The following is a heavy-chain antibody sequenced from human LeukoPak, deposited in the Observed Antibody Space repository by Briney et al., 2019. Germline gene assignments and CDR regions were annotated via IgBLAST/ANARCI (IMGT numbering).Heavy chain of an antibody. CDR3: ARQVLIVGGRYGMDV. CDR2: INPNNGGT. V-gene: IGHV1-2*02. J-gene: IGHJ6*02. Sequence: ASVKVSCKASGYTFADYYLHWVRQAPGQGLEWVGWINPNNGGTQYAQKFQGRVTLTRDTSISTAYMELSRLTSDDTAVYYCARQVLIVGGRYGMDVWGQGTTVTVSS. CDR1: GYTFADYY. D-gene: IGHD3-22*01.